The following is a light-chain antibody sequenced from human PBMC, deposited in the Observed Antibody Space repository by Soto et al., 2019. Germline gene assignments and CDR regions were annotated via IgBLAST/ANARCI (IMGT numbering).Light chain of an antibody. Sequence: ELGLTQSPGTLSLSPGERATLSCRASQSVSSSYLAWYQQKPGQAPRLLIYGASSRATGIPDRCSGSGSGTDFTLTISRLEPEDFAVYYCQQYGSSPYTCGQGTKLEIK. CDR3: QQYGSSPYT. V-gene: IGKV3-20*01. J-gene: IGKJ2*01. CDR1: QSVSSSY. CDR2: GAS.